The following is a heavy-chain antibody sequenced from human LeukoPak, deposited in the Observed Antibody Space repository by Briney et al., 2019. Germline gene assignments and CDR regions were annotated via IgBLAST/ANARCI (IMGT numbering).Heavy chain of an antibody. CDR3: ARLYSGYFFDY. V-gene: IGHV4-59*01. CDR1: GGSISSYY. CDR2: IYYSGST. D-gene: IGHD5-12*01. J-gene: IGHJ4*02. Sequence: SETLSLTCSVSGGSISSYYWSWIRQPPGKGLEWIGYIYYSGSTNYNPTLKSRVAMSVDTSKNQFSLNLTSETAADTAVYYCARLYSGYFFDYWGQGTLVTVSS.